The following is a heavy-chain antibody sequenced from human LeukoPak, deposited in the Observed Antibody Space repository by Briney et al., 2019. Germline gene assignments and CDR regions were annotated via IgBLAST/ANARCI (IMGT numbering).Heavy chain of an antibody. Sequence: GGSLRLSCAASGFTFRSYGMHWVRQAPGKGLVWVSRISPDGTSKSYADSVKGRFTISRANSKNTLYVQMNSLRAEDTAVYYCAKEGYSRGYYSYYYMDVWGKGTTVTVSS. D-gene: IGHD6-13*01. J-gene: IGHJ6*03. CDR1: GFTFRSYG. CDR3: AKEGYSRGYYSYYYMDV. CDR2: ISPDGTSK. V-gene: IGHV3-74*01.